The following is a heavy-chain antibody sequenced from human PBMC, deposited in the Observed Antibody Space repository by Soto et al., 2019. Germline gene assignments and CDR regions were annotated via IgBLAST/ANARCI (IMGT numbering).Heavy chain of an antibody. V-gene: IGHV4-4*02. CDR2: SHQSANT. D-gene: IGHD5-18*01. CDR3: ATRDTGRVY. Sequence: QVQLQESGPGLVKPSGTLSLTCAVSGVSIGSHDWWTWVRQPQGKGLEWIGESHQSANTNYNTSLESPVTILLDKSKNHFSLQLSSGTVAGTDVYYCATRDTGRVYWGQGTLVTVSS. CDR1: GVSIGSHDW. J-gene: IGHJ4*02.